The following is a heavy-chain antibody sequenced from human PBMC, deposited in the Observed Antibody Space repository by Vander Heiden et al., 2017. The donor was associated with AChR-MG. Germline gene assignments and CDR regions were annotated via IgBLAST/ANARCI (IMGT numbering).Heavy chain of an antibody. D-gene: IGHD1-26*01. CDR3: ARRGGGATRYYYYYYGMDV. CDR2: INHSGST. V-gene: IGHV4-34*01. CDR1: GGSFSGYY. Sequence: QVQLQQWGAGLLKPSETLSLTCAVYGGSFSGYYWSWIRQPPGKGLEWIGEINHSGSTNYNPSLKSRVTISVDTSKNQFSLKLSSVTAADTAVYYCARRGGGATRYYYYYYGMDVWGQGTTVTVSS. J-gene: IGHJ6*02.